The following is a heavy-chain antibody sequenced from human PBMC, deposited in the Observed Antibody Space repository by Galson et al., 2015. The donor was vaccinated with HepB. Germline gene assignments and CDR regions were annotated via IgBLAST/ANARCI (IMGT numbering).Heavy chain of an antibody. J-gene: IGHJ6*02. V-gene: IGHV3-21*01. CDR2: ISSSSSYI. CDR3: ARFKPDIVVVQAAMDV. D-gene: IGHD2-2*01. CDR1: GFTFSSYS. Sequence: SLRLSCAASGFTFSSYSMNWVRQAPGKGLEWVSSISSSSSYIYYADSVKGRFTISRDNAKNSLYLQMNSLRAEDTAVYYCARFKPDIVVVQAAMDVWGQGTTVTVSS.